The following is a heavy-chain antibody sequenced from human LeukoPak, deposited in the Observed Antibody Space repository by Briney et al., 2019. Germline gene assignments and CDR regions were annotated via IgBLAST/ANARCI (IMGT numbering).Heavy chain of an antibody. CDR2: INPGGSST. V-gene: IGHV3-74*01. CDR3: ARSNQADDY. CDR1: GFTFGNYS. D-gene: IGHD1-14*01. Sequence: PGGSLRLSCAASGFTFGNYSMHSVRQVPRKGLVWVSRINPGGSSTTYADSVRGRFTISRDNAKNTLYLQMDSRRAEDTGVYYCARSNQADDYWGQGTLVTVSS. J-gene: IGHJ4*02.